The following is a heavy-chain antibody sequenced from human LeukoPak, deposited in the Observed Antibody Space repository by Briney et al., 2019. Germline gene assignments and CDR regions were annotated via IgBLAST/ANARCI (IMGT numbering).Heavy chain of an antibody. J-gene: IGHJ4*02. Sequence: GGSLRLSCAASGFAFDDYGMSWVRQAPGKGLEWVSGINWNGGSIGYADSVKGRFTISRDNAKNSLYLQINSLRAEDTALYYCARADKDGYGFFGFDYWGQGTLVTVSP. D-gene: IGHD5-18*01. CDR3: ARADKDGYGFFGFDY. CDR2: INWNGGSI. CDR1: GFAFDDYG. V-gene: IGHV3-20*04.